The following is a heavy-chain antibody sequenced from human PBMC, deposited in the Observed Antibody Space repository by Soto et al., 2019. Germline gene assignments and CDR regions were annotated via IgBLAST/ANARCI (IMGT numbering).Heavy chain of an antibody. CDR2: IMPVFRTP. Sequence: QVHLEQSGAEVKKPGSSVKVSCKASGGTFRTAAVSWVRQAPGQGLEWLGGIMPVFRTPDYAQKFQGRVTITADESTSIAYKELGGLRSDATAVYYCARDNDRPQLGGNYYYILDVWGQGTTITVSS. CDR1: GGTFRTAA. V-gene: IGHV1-69*12. CDR3: ARDNDRPQLGGNYYYILDV. J-gene: IGHJ6*02. D-gene: IGHD2-8*01.